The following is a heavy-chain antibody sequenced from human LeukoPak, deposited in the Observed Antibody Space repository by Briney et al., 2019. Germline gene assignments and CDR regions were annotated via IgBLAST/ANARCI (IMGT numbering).Heavy chain of an antibody. J-gene: IGHJ4*02. Sequence: SQTLSLTCAVSSGSVSSGGYSWSWIRHPPGKGLEWIGYIYHSGSTYHNPSLKSRVTISLDRSKNQFSLKLSSVTAADTAVYYCATGGDYYGSGTYYNNWGQGTLVTVSS. CDR1: SGSVSSGGYS. V-gene: IGHV4-30-2*01. CDR3: ATGGDYYGSGTYYNN. D-gene: IGHD3-10*01. CDR2: IYHSGST.